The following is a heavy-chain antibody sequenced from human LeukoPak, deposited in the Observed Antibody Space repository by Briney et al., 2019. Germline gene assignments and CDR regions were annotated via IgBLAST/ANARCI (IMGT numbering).Heavy chain of an antibody. CDR2: ISITEGT. Sequence: SESLSLTCSVSGGSVNTYYWSWIRQSAGKGLEWIGRISITEGTNYNPSLKSRVSMSVDASKNQVSLKLGSVTAADTAVYYCARLRRDINDWYADDCWGQGTLVTVSS. V-gene: IGHV4-4*07. J-gene: IGHJ4*02. CDR3: ARLRRDINDWYADDC. CDR1: GGSVNTYY. D-gene: IGHD6-19*01.